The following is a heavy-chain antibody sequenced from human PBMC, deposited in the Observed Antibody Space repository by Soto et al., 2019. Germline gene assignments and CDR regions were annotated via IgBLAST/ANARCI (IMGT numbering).Heavy chain of an antibody. CDR3: ARGHSTDCSNGVCSFFYNHEMDV. CDR2: INPKSGGT. CDR1: GYSFTEYH. D-gene: IGHD2-8*01. Sequence: SVKVSCKASGYSFTEYHIHWVRQAPGQGLEWLGRINPKSGGTSTAQKFQGWVTMTRDRPISTVYMELTRLRSDDTAVYFCARGHSTDCSNGVCSFFYNHEMDVWGQGTTVTVSS. V-gene: IGHV1-2*04. J-gene: IGHJ6*02.